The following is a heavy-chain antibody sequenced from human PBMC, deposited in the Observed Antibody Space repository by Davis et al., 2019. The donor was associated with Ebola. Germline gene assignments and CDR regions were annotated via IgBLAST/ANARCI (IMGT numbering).Heavy chain of an antibody. D-gene: IGHD6-13*01. CDR1: GFTFSSNA. CDR3: AKARSSWTPFDY. V-gene: IGHV3-23*01. Sequence: GGSLRLSCAASGFTFSSNAMSWVRQAPGKGLEWVSSISGTRDTTKYADSVKGRFTISRDNSKNTLYLQMNSLRVDDTAVYYCAKARSSWTPFDYWGQGTLVTVSS. CDR2: ISGTRDTT. J-gene: IGHJ4*02.